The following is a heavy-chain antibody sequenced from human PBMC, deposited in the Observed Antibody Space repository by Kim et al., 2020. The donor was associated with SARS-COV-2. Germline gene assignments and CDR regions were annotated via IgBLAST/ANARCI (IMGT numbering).Heavy chain of an antibody. J-gene: IGHJ6*02. V-gene: IGHV1-69*04. Sequence: SVTVSCKASGGTFSSYAISWVRQAPGQGLEWMGRIIPILGIANYAQKFQGRVMITADKSTSTAYMELSSLRSEDTAVYYCARTSTVTTYYGMDVWGQGTTVTVSS. D-gene: IGHD4-17*01. CDR3: ARTSTVTTYYGMDV. CDR2: IIPILGIA. CDR1: GGTFSSYA.